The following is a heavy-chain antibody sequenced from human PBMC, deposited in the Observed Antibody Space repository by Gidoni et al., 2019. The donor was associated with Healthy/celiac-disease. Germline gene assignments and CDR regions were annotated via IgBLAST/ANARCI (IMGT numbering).Heavy chain of an antibody. CDR2: IYWDDDK. CDR3: ARKKTEYYYYYYMDV. J-gene: IGHJ6*03. CDR1: GFPLSTSGVG. Sequence: QITLKESGPTLVKPTQTLTLTCTFSGFPLSTSGVGVGWIRQPPGKALEWLALIYWDDDKRYSPSLKSRLTITKDTSKNQVVLTMTNMDPVDTATYYCARKKTEYYYYYYMDVWGKGTTVTVSS. V-gene: IGHV2-5*02.